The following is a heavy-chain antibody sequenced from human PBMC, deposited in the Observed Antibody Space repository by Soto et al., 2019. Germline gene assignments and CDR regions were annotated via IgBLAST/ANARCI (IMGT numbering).Heavy chain of an antibody. D-gene: IGHD6-13*01. J-gene: IGHJ4*02. Sequence: ASVKVSCKASGYTFTSHYIHWVRQAPGQGLEWMAIINPYGGSTKYAQKFRGRVTVTMDTSTSTVYMEVSTLRSDYTAVYYCAPYLAAAGLWGQGTLVTVSS. CDR1: GYTFTSHY. CDR2: INPYGGST. V-gene: IGHV1-46*01. CDR3: APYLAAAGL.